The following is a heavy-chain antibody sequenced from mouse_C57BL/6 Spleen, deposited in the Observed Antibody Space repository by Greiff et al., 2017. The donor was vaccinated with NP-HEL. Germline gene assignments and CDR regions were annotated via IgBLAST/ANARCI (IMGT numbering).Heavy chain of an antibody. CDR3: ARQDYDYDFWFAY. Sequence: EVMLVESGGGLVKPGGSLKLSCAASGFTFSSYTMSWVRQTPEKRLEWVATISGGGGNTYYPDSVKGRFTISRDNAKNTLYLQMSSLRSEDTALYYCARQDYDYDFWFAYWGQGTLVTVSA. CDR2: ISGGGGNT. J-gene: IGHJ3*01. CDR1: GFTFSSYT. V-gene: IGHV5-9*01. D-gene: IGHD2-4*01.